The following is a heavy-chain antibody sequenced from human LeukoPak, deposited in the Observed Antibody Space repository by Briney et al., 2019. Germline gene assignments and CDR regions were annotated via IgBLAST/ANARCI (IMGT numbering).Heavy chain of an antibody. CDR1: GGSFSGYY. CDR2: INHSGST. V-gene: IGHV4-34*01. J-gene: IGHJ4*02. D-gene: IGHD6-19*01. CDR3: ANRSGWYDPLDY. Sequence: NPSETLSLTCAVYGGSFSGYYWSWIRQPPGKGLEWIGEINHSGSTNYNPSLKSRVTISVDTSKNQFSLKLSSVTAADTAVYCCANRSGWYDPLDYWGQGTLVTVSS.